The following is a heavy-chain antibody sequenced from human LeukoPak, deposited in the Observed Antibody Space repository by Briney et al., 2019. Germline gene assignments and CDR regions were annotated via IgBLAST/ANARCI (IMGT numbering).Heavy chain of an antibody. D-gene: IGHD3-10*01. CDR2: ISGSGGST. J-gene: IGHJ4*02. Sequence: GGSLRLSCAASGFTFSIYAMSWVRQPSGKGLEWVSAISGSGGSTYYADSVKGRFTISRDNSKNTLYLQMNRLRAEDTAVYYCAKYAANYYGSGSYYRSLDYWGQGTLVTVSS. CDR3: AKYAANYYGSGSYYRSLDY. CDR1: GFTFSIYA. V-gene: IGHV3-23*01.